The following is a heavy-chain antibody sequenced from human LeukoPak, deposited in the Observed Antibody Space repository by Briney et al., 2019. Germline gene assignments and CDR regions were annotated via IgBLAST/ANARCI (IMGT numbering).Heavy chain of an antibody. J-gene: IGHJ4*02. D-gene: IGHD5-18*01. CDR3: ARVLRAASWRSYDY. CDR2: INHSGST. CDR1: GGSFSGYY. Sequence: SETLSLACAVYGGSFSGYYWSWIRQPPGKGLEWIGEINHSGSTNYNPSLKSRVTISVDTSSNQFSLRLNSMTAADTAVYYCARVLRAASWRSYDYWGQGSLVTVSS. V-gene: IGHV4-34*01.